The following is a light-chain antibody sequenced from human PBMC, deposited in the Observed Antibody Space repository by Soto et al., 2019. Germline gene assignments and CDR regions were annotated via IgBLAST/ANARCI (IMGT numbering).Light chain of an antibody. J-gene: IGKJ3*01. V-gene: IGKV3-15*01. CDR2: GAS. CDR3: QQYNNWPPFT. CDR1: QSVSSN. Sequence: EIVMTQSPATLSVSPGERATLSCRASQSVSSNLAWYQQKPGQAPRLLIYGASTRATGIPARFSGSGSGTEFTLTISSLQSEDFAVYSCQQYNNWPPFTFCPGTKVDIK.